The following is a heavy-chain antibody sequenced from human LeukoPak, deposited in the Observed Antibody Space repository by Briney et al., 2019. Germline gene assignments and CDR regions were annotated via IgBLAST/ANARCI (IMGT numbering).Heavy chain of an antibody. CDR3: ARVGARGYYYEYFQH. V-gene: IGHV4-34*01. D-gene: IGHD3-10*01. J-gene: IGHJ1*01. CDR1: GGSFSDYY. Sequence: SETLSLTCAVYGGSFSDYYWSWIRQPPGKGLEWIGEINHSGSTNYNPSLKSRVTISVDTSKNQFSLKLSSVTAADTAVYYCARVGARGYYYEYFQHWGQGTLVTVSS. CDR2: INHSGST.